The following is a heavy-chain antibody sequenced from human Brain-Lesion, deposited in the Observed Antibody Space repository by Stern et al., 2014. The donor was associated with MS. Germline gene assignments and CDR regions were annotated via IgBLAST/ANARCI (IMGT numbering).Heavy chain of an antibody. D-gene: IGHD5-12*01. CDR1: GVTVANEY. CDR2: IYASGTT. J-gene: IGHJ6*02. CDR3: AREGGDDDDYYGLDV. Sequence: GQLGVSGGGLVQPGGSLRLSCAASGVTVANEYMSWVRQAPGKVREWVSLIYASGTTAYADSVKGRFIISRHNSENTLSLQMNSLRPEDTAVYYCAREGGDDDDYYGLDVWGPGTTVTVSS. V-gene: IGHV3-53*04.